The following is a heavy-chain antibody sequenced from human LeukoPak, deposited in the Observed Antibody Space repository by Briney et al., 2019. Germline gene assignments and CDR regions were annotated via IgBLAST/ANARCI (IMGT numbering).Heavy chain of an antibody. Sequence: ASVKVSCKASGGTFSSYAISWVRQAPGQGLEWMGWISAYNGNTNYAQKLQGRVTMTTDTPTSTAYMELRSLRSDDTAVYYCARGSPWASSASYYFDYWGQGTLVTVSS. J-gene: IGHJ4*02. CDR1: GGTFSSYA. D-gene: IGHD6-25*01. CDR2: ISAYNGNT. V-gene: IGHV1-18*01. CDR3: ARGSPWASSASYYFDY.